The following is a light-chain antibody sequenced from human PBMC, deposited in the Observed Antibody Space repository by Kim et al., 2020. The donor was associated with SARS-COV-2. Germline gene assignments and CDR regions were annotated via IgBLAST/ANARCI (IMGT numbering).Light chain of an antibody. Sequence: DVQMTQSPSSLSASVGDRVTFSCQASQDIANYLNWYQQKPGKAPKLLIYDASTLQTGVPSRFSGGGSGTDFTFTITSLQPEDIATYYCQHFDHLPLTFGGGTKVEIK. CDR1: QDIANY. CDR2: DAS. J-gene: IGKJ4*01. CDR3: QHFDHLPLT. V-gene: IGKV1-33*01.